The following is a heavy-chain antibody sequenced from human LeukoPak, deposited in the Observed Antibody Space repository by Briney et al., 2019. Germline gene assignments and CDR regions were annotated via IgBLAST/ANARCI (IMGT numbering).Heavy chain of an antibody. Sequence: SVKVSCKASGGTFSSYAISWVRQAPGQGLEWMGGIIPIFGTANYAQKFQGRVTITTDESTSTAYMELSSLRSENTAVYYCARGSGHYDILTGYYSYDYWGQGTLVTVSS. CDR2: IIPIFGTA. J-gene: IGHJ4*02. V-gene: IGHV1-69*05. CDR3: ARGSGHYDILTGYYSYDY. D-gene: IGHD3-9*01. CDR1: GGTFSSYA.